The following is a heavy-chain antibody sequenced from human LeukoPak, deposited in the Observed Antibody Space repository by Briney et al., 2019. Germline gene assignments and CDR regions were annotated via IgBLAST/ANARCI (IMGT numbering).Heavy chain of an antibody. V-gene: IGHV1-18*01. D-gene: IGHD3-22*01. J-gene: IGHJ5*02. CDR3: ARRYYYDSSGYYYNWFDP. Sequence: VASVKVSCKASGYTFTSCGISWVRQAPGQGLEWMGWISAYNGNTNYAQKLQGRVTMTTDTSTSTAYMELRSLRSDDTAVYYCARRYYYDSSGYYYNWFDPWGQGTLVTVSS. CDR1: GYTFTSCG. CDR2: ISAYNGNT.